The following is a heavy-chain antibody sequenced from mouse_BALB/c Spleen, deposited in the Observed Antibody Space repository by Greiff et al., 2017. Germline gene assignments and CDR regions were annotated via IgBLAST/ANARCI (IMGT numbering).Heavy chain of an antibody. CDR1: GYTFTDYN. CDR3: ARGHNGYLAWFAY. CDR2: IYPYNGGT. D-gene: IGHD2-3*01. J-gene: IGHJ3*01. Sequence: EVQLQQSGPELVKPGASVKISCKASGYTFTDYNMHWVKQSHGKSLEWIGYIYPYNGGTGYNQKFKSKATLTVDNSSSTAYMELRSLTSEDSAVYYCARGHNGYLAWFAYWGQGTLVTVSA. V-gene: IGHV1S29*02.